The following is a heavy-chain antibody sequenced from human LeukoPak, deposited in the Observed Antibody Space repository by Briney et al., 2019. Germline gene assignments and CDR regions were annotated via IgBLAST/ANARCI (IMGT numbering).Heavy chain of an antibody. D-gene: IGHD6-6*01. CDR2: IKQDGSTK. CDR1: GFTFSNYW. V-gene: IGHV3-7*01. J-gene: IGHJ4*02. Sequence: GGSLRLSCAASGFTFSNYWMTWVRQAPGKGLEWVANIKQDGSTKYYVDSVKGRLTISRDNAKNSVCLQVNSLTAEDTALYYCARIGYSSSSLDYWGQGTLVTVSS. CDR3: ARIGYSSSSLDY.